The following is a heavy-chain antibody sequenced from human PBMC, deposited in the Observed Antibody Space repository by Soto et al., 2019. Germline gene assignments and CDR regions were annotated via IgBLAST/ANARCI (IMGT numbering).Heavy chain of an antibody. V-gene: IGHV4-59*12. CDR3: ARRRITMIVVVFDAFDI. CDR2: IYHSGNT. Sequence: ASETLSLTCTVSGGSINSYYWSWIRQPPGKGLEWIGEIYHSGNTNYNPSLKSRVTISVDKSKNQFSLKLSSVTAADTAVYYCARRRITMIVVVFDAFDIWGQGTMVTVSS. J-gene: IGHJ3*02. CDR1: GGSINSYY. D-gene: IGHD3-22*01.